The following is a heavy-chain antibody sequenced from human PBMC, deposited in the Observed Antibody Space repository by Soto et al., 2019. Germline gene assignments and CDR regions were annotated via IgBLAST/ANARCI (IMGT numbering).Heavy chain of an antibody. V-gene: IGHV3-23*01. CDR2: ISVSDAFI. CDR3: TRETVAGITGLDY. CDR1: GFNVGSFA. D-gene: IGHD1-20*01. J-gene: IGHJ4*02. Sequence: GGALRLFWAASGFNVGSFAVNWVRQAPGKGLEWVSGISVSDAFIYYADSVRGRFSISRDASENILYLQMNSLRVDDTALYYCTRETVAGITGLDYWGPGTLVTVSS.